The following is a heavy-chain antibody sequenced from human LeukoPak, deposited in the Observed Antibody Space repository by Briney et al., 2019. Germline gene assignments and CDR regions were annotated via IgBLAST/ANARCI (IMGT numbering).Heavy chain of an antibody. D-gene: IGHD6-13*01. V-gene: IGHV4-39*02. J-gene: IGHJ6*03. CDR2: IYYSGST. CDR3: AREGSSETYYYYYMDV. CDR1: GGSISSSSYY. Sequence: SETLSLTCTVSGGSISSSSYYWGWIRQPPGKGLEWIGSIYYSGSTYYNPSLKSRVTISVDTSKNQFSLKLSSVTAADTAVYYCAREGSSETYYYYYMDVWGKGTTVTVSS.